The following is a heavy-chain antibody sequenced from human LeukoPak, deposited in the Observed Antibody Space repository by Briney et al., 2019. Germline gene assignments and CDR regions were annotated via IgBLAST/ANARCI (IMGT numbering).Heavy chain of an antibody. CDR3: ARGSGWLDY. D-gene: IGHD6-19*01. J-gene: IGHJ4*02. V-gene: IGHV3-7*01. CDR1: GFTFSHYW. Sequence: GGSLRLSCAASGFTFSHYWMNWVRQAPGKGLEWVANIKQDGSEKYYVDSVKGRFTISRDNAKNSLYLQINSLRAEDTAVYYCARGSGWLDYWGQGTLVTVSS. CDR2: IKQDGSEK.